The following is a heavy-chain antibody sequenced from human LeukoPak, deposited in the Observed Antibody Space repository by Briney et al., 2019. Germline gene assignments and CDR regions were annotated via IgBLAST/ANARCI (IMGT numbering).Heavy chain of an antibody. CDR1: GFTFSSYG. D-gene: IGHD3-22*01. V-gene: IGHV3-30*03. CDR3: ARGYFYDSGGLDAFDI. CDR2: IAYHGGAE. Sequence: GGSLRLSCAASGFTFSSYGMHWVRQAPGKGLEWVAVIAYHGGAEYYADSVKGRFTISRDNAKNSLYLQMNSLRDEDTAVYYCARGYFYDSGGLDAFDIWGQGTMVTVSS. J-gene: IGHJ3*02.